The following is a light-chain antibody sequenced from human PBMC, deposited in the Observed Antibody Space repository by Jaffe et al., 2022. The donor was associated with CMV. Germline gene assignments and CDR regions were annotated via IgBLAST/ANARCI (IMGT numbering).Light chain of an antibody. J-gene: IGKJ1*01. V-gene: IGKV3-15*01. CDR2: GAS. CDR3: QQYNNWPRT. Sequence: EIVMTQSPATLSVSPGERATLSCRASQSVTNNLAWYQQKPGQAPRLLIYGASTRATGFPARFSGSGSGTEFTLTISSLESEDFAVYYCQQYNNWPRTFGQGTKV. CDR1: QSVTNN.